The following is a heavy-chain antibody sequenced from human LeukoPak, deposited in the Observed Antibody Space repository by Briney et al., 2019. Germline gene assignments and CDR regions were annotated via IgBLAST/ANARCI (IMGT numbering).Heavy chain of an antibody. J-gene: IGHJ5*02. Sequence: ASVKVSCKASGYTFTSYGISWVRQAPGQGLEWMGWISAYNGNTNYAQKLQGRVTMTTVTSTSTAYMELRSLRSDDTAVYYCARDRYGSGSSYNWFDPWGQGTLVTVSS. CDR1: GYTFTSYG. CDR3: ARDRYGSGSSYNWFDP. CDR2: ISAYNGNT. D-gene: IGHD3-10*01. V-gene: IGHV1-18*01.